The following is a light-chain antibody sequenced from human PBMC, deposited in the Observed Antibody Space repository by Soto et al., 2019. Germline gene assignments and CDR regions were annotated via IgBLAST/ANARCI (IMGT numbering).Light chain of an antibody. CDR3: QQYCSSGT. CDR2: GAS. J-gene: IGKJ1*01. CDR1: QSVSNNS. Sequence: IVVTQAPGTLTRSPGERATLSCRASQSVSNNSLAWYQQNPGQAPRLLIYGASNRATGIPDRFSGSGSGTDFTLTISRLEPEDFAVYYCQQYCSSGTFGQGTKVDIK. V-gene: IGKV3-20*01.